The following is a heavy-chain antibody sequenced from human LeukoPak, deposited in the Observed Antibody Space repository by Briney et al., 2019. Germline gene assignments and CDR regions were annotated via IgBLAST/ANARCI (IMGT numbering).Heavy chain of an antibody. Sequence: SETLSLTCAVFGGSFSGYYWSWIRQPPGKGLEWIGEINHSGSTNYNPSLKSRVTISVDTSKNQFSLKLSSVTAADTAVYYCARAHYYDSSGYYDYWGQGTLVTVSS. J-gene: IGHJ4*02. CDR1: GGSFSGYY. CDR3: ARAHYYDSSGYYDY. CDR2: INHSGST. D-gene: IGHD3-22*01. V-gene: IGHV4-34*01.